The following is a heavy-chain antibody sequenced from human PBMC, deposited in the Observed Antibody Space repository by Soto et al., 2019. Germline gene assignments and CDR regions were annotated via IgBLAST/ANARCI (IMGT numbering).Heavy chain of an antibody. CDR1: GGTFSSYA. CDR3: ARERVVATTYYYYYGMDV. CDR2: VIPIFGTA. V-gene: IGHV1-69*06. Sequence: SVKVSCKASGGTFSSYAISWVRQAPGQGLEWMGGVIPIFGTANYAQKFQGRVTITADKSTSTAYMELSSLRSEDTAVYYCARERVVATTYYYYYGMDVWGQGTTVTVSS. J-gene: IGHJ6*02. D-gene: IGHD5-12*01.